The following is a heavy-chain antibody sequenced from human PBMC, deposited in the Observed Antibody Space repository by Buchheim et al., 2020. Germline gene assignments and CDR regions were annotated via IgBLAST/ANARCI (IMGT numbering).Heavy chain of an antibody. CDR2: IYYSGST. D-gene: IGHD1-26*01. CDR1: GGSISSSSYY. J-gene: IGHJ6*02. CDR3: ARQSGSYYYYYGMDV. V-gene: IGHV4-39*01. Sequence: QLQLQESGPGLVKPSETLSLNCTVSGGSISSSSYYWGWIRQPPGKGLEWIGSIYYSGSTYYNPSLKSRVTISVDTSKNQFSLKLSSVTAADTAVYYCARQSGSYYYYYGMDVWGQGTT.